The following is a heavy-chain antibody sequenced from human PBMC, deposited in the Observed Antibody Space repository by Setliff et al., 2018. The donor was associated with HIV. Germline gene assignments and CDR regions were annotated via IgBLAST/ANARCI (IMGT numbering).Heavy chain of an antibody. Sequence: SETLSLTCTVSNVSINSYYWSWIRQPPGRALEWVGRIYSSRKTNYNPSLKSRLKMSIDTSKNQFSLMLNSVTAADTAVYFCARDPYCSGDGCFRYYQHWGRGTLVTVSS. CDR2: IYSSRKT. D-gene: IGHD2-15*01. CDR1: NVSINSYY. J-gene: IGHJ1*01. CDR3: ARDPYCSGDGCFRYYQH. V-gene: IGHV4-4*07.